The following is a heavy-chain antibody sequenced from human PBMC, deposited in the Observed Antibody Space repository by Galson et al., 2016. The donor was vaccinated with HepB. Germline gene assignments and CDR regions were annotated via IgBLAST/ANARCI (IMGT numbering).Heavy chain of an antibody. Sequence: SLRLSCAASGFTVSSNYMSWVRQAPGKGLEWVSVIYSGGSTYYADSVKGRFTISSDNSKNTLCLQMNSLRAEDTAVYYCARGVSDLTGYSPHFDYWCQGTLVTVSS. CDR1: GFTVSSNY. CDR2: IYSGGST. CDR3: ARGVSDLTGYSPHFDY. V-gene: IGHV3-53*01. D-gene: IGHD3-9*01. J-gene: IGHJ4*02.